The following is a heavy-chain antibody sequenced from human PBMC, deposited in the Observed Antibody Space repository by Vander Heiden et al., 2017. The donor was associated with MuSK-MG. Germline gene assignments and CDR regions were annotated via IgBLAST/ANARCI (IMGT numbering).Heavy chain of an antibody. CDR1: GGSISSSSYY. CDR2: IYYSGST. V-gene: IGHV4-39*07. D-gene: IGHD2-2*01. Sequence: QLQLQESGPGLVKPSETLSLTCTVSGGSISSSSYYWGWIRQPPGKGLEWIGSIYYSGSTYYNPSLKSRGTISVDTSKNQFSLKLRSGTAADTAVYYCARDHRMYQLRNEISYGMDVWGQGTTVTVSS. CDR3: ARDHRMYQLRNEISYGMDV. J-gene: IGHJ6*02.